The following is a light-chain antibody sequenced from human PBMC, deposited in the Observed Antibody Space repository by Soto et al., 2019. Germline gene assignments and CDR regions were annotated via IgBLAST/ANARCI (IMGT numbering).Light chain of an antibody. CDR1: SSDVGGFEY. V-gene: IGLV2-23*02. J-gene: IGLJ1*01. CDR2: DVT. Sequence: QSVLSQPASVSGSPGRSITISCTGTSSDVGGFEYVSWYQHQPGKAPKLIIYDVTKRPSGVSNRFSGSKSGNTASLKISGLQAEDEADYYCCSYAGGSTHVFGTGTKVTVL. CDR3: CSYAGGSTHV.